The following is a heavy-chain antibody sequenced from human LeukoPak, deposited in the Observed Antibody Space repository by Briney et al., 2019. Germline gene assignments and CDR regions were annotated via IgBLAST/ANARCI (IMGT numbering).Heavy chain of an antibody. CDR1: GYNFNRYW. J-gene: IGHJ4*02. Sequence: GESLKISCKASGYNFNRYWIGWVRHTPGNGLEWVAMIYPGDSDDRYSPSFQGHVTISADRSVTTAYLHWTSLKASDTAIYYCARRDDSTAYNDFWSQGTRVTVSS. CDR3: ARRDDSTAYNDF. V-gene: IGHV5-51*01. D-gene: IGHD3-16*01. CDR2: IYPGDSDD.